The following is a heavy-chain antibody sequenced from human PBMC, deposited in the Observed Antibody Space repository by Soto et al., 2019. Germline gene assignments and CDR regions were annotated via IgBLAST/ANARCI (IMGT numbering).Heavy chain of an antibody. V-gene: IGHV4-59*01. CDR2: IYHRGTT. CDR1: GGSISSYY. CDR3: ARAIRRGGGFDY. D-gene: IGHD3-10*01. Sequence: QVQLQESGPGLVKPSETLSLTCTVSGGSISSYYWSWIRQPPGKGVEWIGYIYHRGTTNYSPSLKSRVTISADMSKNQFSLKLSSVTAADTAVYYCARAIRRGGGFDYWGQGTLVTVSS. J-gene: IGHJ4*02.